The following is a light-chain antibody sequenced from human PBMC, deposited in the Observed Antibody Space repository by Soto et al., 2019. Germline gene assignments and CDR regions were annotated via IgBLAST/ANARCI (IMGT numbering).Light chain of an antibody. J-gene: IGKJ3*01. CDR1: QRVSARY. CDR3: QQYGDSPLT. CDR2: GAS. Sequence: EIVLTQSPGTLSLSPGERATLSCRASQRVSARYLAWYQQTPGQGPRLLIYGASSRATGTPDRFSGSGSGTDFTLTISRLEPEDFAVHYCQQYGDSPLTFGPGTRVDIK. V-gene: IGKV3-20*01.